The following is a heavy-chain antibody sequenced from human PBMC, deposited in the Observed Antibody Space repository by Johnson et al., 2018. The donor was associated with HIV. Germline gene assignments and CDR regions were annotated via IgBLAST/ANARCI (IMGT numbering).Heavy chain of an antibody. Sequence: VQLVESGGGVVRPGESLRLSCAASGFTFDDYGMSWVRQAPGKGLEWVSGINWNGGSAGHADSLKGRFTISRDNAKNSRYLQMNSLRAEDTAGYYCARDRRGHLSWSSDAFDIWGQGTMVTVSS. V-gene: IGHV3-20*04. D-gene: IGHD6-13*01. J-gene: IGHJ3*02. CDR1: GFTFDDYG. CDR2: INWNGGSA. CDR3: ARDRRGHLSWSSDAFDI.